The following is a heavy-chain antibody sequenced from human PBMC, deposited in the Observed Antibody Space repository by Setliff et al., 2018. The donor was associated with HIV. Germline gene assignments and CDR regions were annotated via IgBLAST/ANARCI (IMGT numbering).Heavy chain of an antibody. D-gene: IGHD3-3*02. CDR2: IYYSGST. V-gene: IGHV4-39*01. CDR1: GGSISSSSSY. J-gene: IGHJ4*02. CDR3: TRRIYWRGPPDY. Sequence: KTSETLSLTCIVSGGSISSSSSYWGWIRQPPGKGLEWIGNIYYSGSTYYNPSLKSRVTISVDTSKNQFSLRLSSVTAADTAVYYCTRRIYWRGPPDYWGQGTLVTVSS.